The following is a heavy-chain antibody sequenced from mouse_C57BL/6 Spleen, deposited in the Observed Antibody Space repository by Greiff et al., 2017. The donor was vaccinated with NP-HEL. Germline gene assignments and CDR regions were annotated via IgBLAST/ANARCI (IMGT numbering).Heavy chain of an antibody. J-gene: IGHJ1*03. V-gene: IGHV5-16*01. CDR2: INYDGSST. D-gene: IGHD1-1*01. CDR1: GFTFSDYY. Sequence: EVHLVESEGGLVQPGSSMKLSCTASGFTFSDYYMAWVRQVPEKGLEWVANINYDGSSTYYLDSLKSRFIISRDNAKNILYLQMSSLKSEDTATYYCARVVLGAYFDVWGTGTTVTVSS. CDR3: ARVVLGAYFDV.